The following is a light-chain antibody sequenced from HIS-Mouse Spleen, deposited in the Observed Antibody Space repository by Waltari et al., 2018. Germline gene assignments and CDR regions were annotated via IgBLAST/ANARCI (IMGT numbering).Light chain of an antibody. CDR3: QQRSNWPPGT. J-gene: IGKJ4*01. Sequence: EIVLTQSPATLSLSPGERATLSGRASQSVSSYLAWYQQKPGQAPMLLIYDASNRATGIPARFSGSGSGTDFTLTISSLEPEDFAVYYCQQRSNWPPGTFGGGTKVEIK. V-gene: IGKV3-11*01. CDR1: QSVSSY. CDR2: DAS.